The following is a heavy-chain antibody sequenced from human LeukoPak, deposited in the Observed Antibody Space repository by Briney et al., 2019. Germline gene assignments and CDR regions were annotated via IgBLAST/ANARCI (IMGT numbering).Heavy chain of an antibody. CDR2: INPNSGGT. D-gene: IGHD3-22*01. V-gene: IGHV1-2*02. CDR3: ARDGVGYFDSSGYYYFQH. J-gene: IGHJ1*01. Sequence: ASVKVSCKASGYTFTGYYMHWVRQAPGQGLEWMGWINPNSGGTNYAQKFQGRVTMTRDTSISTAYMELSRLRSDDTAVYYCARDGVGYFDSSGYYYFQHWGQGTLVTVSS. CDR1: GYTFTGYY.